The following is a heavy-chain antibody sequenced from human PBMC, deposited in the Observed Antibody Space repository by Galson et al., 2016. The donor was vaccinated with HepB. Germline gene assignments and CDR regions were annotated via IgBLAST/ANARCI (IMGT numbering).Heavy chain of an antibody. V-gene: IGHV4-61*09. D-gene: IGHD3-16*01. CDR3: AKGLVSSVDGGVFFDY. Sequence: TLSLTCSVSGGSIRSGSYQWTWIRQPAGKGLEWIGHFHISRNTRYNPSLESRVTISADTAKNEISLKLTSVTAADTAVYYCAKGLVSSVDGGVFFDYWGQGAQVSVSS. CDR1: GGSIRSGSYQ. J-gene: IGHJ4*02. CDR2: FHISRNT.